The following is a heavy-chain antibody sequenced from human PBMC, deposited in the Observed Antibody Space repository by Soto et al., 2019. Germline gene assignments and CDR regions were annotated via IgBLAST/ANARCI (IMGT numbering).Heavy chain of an antibody. Sequence: SQTLSLPCAISGYSVSSSSAAWNWIRQSPSRGLEWLGRTYYRSKWYNDYAVSVKSRITINPDTSKNQFSLQLNSVTPEDTAVYYCARDTVALGAMVPYYYYGMDVWGQGTTVTVSS. CDR2: TYYRSKWYN. CDR1: GYSVSSSSAA. D-gene: IGHD5-18*01. J-gene: IGHJ6*02. V-gene: IGHV6-1*01. CDR3: ARDTVALGAMVPYYYYGMDV.